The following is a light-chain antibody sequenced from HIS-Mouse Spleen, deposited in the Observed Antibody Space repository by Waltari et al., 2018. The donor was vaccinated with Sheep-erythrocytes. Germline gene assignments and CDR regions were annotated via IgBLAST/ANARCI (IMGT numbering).Light chain of an antibody. CDR3: QAWDSSTAV. V-gene: IGLV3-1*01. J-gene: IGLJ2*01. CDR1: KLGDKY. CDR2: QDR. Sequence: SYELTQPPSVSVSPGQTASITCSGDKLGDKYACWYQQKPGQSPVLVIYQDRKRPSGITERFSGSSSGNTATLTISGTQAMDEADYYCQAWDSSTAVFGGGTKLTVL.